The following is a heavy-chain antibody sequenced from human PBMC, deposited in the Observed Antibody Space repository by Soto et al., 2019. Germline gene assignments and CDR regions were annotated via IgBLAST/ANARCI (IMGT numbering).Heavy chain of an antibody. CDR1: GFIFSTYA. D-gene: IGHD3-22*01. V-gene: IGHV3-30-3*01. CDR2: VSSEGGTQ. CDR3: ARENYYGGRVIGRPDL. J-gene: IGHJ2*01. Sequence: QVQLVESGGGVVQPERSLRLSCTASGFIFSTYAMQWVRQAPGKGLEWVAVVSSEGGTQFYADSVKGRFTISRDNSKNSLYLQMSSLTTEDAAIYYFARENYYGGRVIGRPDLWGRGTLVSVSS.